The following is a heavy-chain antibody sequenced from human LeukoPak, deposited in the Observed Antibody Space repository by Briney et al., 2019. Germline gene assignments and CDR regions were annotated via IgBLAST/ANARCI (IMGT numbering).Heavy chain of an antibody. V-gene: IGHV4-30-2*01. CDR1: GGSISSGGYS. J-gene: IGHJ4*02. CDR3: ASVYSSSWYRFDY. D-gene: IGHD6-13*01. Sequence: ASETLYLTCAVSGGSISSGGYSWSWIRQPPGKGLEWIGYIYHSGSTYYNPSLKSRVTISVDRSKNQFSLKLSSVTAADTAVYYCASVYSSSWYRFDYWGQGTLVTVSS. CDR2: IYHSGST.